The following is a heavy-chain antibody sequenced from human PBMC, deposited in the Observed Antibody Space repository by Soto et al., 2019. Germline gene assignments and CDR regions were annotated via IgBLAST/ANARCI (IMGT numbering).Heavy chain of an antibody. CDR3: ATSRGYSYGYWFDP. D-gene: IGHD5-18*01. J-gene: IGHJ5*02. CDR1: GGTFSSYA. V-gene: IGHV1-69*10. Sequence: GASVKVSCKASGGTFSSYAISWVRQAPGQGLEWMGGINPIYGIANYSQKFQGRVTITRDKSTSTAYMELSSLRSEDTAVYYCATSRGYSYGYWFDPWGQGTLVTVSS. CDR2: INPIYGIA.